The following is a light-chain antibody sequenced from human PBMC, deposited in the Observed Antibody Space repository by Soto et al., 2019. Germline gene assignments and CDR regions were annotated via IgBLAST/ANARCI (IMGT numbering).Light chain of an antibody. J-gene: IGLJ1*01. V-gene: IGLV2-14*01. CDR3: SSYTSSSTYV. CDR1: SSDVGGYNS. Sequence: QSALTQPASVSGSPGQSITISCTGTSSDVGGYNSVSWYQHHPGKAPKLMIYEVSYRPSGVSNRFSGSKSGNTASLTISGLQAEDEADYYRSSYTSSSTYVFGTGTKLTVL. CDR2: EVS.